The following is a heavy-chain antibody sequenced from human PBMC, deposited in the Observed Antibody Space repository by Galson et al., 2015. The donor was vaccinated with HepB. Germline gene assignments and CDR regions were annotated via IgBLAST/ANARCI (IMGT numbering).Heavy chain of an antibody. CDR3: ARQPMRTIVATTEKYFDY. CDR2: IYPGDSDT. Sequence: GAEVKKPGESLKISCKGSGYSFTSYWIGWVRQMPGKGLEWMGIIYPGDSDTRYSPSFQGQVTISADKSISTAYLQWSSLKASDTAMYYCARQPMRTIVATTEKYFDYWGQGTLVTVSS. CDR1: GYSFTSYW. V-gene: IGHV5-51*01. J-gene: IGHJ4*02. D-gene: IGHD5-12*01.